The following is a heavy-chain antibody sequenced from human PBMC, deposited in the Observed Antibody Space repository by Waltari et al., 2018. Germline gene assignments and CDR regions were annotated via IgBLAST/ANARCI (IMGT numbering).Heavy chain of an antibody. CDR1: GDSINSHY. CDR2: IYYSGST. Sequence: QLQASGPGLVKPSQTLSLTCSVSGDSINSHYWGWIRQPPGKGLEWIGYIYYSGSTKYSPSLKSRVTISVDTSKNQFSLKLSSVTAADTAVYYCARLYYDSSGWPLIDYWGQGTLVTVSS. D-gene: IGHD3-22*01. V-gene: IGHV4-59*11. J-gene: IGHJ4*02. CDR3: ARLYYDSSGWPLIDY.